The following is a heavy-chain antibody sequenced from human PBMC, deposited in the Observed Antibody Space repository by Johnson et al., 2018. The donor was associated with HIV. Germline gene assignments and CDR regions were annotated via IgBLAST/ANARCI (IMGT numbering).Heavy chain of an antibody. V-gene: IGHV3-9*01. CDR2: ISWNSGSI. Sequence: EVQLVESGGGLVKPGGSLRLSCAASGFTFDDYAMHWVRQVPGKGLEWVSGISWNSGSIDYADSVKGRFTISRDNAKNSLYLQMNSLRAKDTAVYYCARDRIAAAGHDAFDIWGQGTMVTVSS. CDR1: GFTFDDYA. J-gene: IGHJ3*02. D-gene: IGHD6-13*01. CDR3: ARDRIAAAGHDAFDI.